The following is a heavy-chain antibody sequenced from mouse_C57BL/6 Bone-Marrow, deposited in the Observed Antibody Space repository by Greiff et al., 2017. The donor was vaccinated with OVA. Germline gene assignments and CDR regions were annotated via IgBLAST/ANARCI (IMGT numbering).Heavy chain of an antibody. CDR2: ISDGGSYT. D-gene: IGHD5-1*01. CDR3: ARGRVRGYFDV. J-gene: IGHJ1*03. V-gene: IGHV5-4*03. Sequence: EVMLVESGGGLVKPGGSLKLSCAASGFTFSSYAMSWVRQTPEKRLEWVATISDGGSYTYYPDNVKGRFTISRDNAKNNLYLQMSHLKSEDTAMYYCARGRVRGYFDVWGTGTTVTVAS. CDR1: GFTFSSYA.